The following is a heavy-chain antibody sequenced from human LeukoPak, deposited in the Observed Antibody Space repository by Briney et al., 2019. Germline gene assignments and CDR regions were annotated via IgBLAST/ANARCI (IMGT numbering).Heavy chain of an antibody. CDR2: ISYDGSNK. CDR1: GFTFSSYA. D-gene: IGHD2-2*01. J-gene: IGHJ5*02. Sequence: GGSLRLSCAASGFTFSSYAMHWVRQAPGKGLEWVADISYDGSNKYYADSVKGRFTISRDNSKNTLYLQMSSLRAEDTAVYYCARGQVLGYCSSTSCSPFDPWGQGTLVTVSS. CDR3: ARGQVLGYCSSTSCSPFDP. V-gene: IGHV3-30-3*01.